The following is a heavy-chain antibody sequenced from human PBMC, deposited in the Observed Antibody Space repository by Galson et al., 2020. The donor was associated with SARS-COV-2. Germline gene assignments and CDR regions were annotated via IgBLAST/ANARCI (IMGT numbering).Heavy chain of an antibody. CDR1: GDSISTDGHF. CDR2: IYHSGTT. D-gene: IGHD1-26*01. V-gene: IGHV4-31*03. CDR3: ARTSGELDI. Sequence: SKTLSLTCTVSGDSISTDGHFWTWIRQPPGKGLEWIGYIYHSGTTYYNPSLKSRLNIAVDTSQNQFSLRLRSVTAADTAVYFCARTSGELDIWGQGTMVTVSS. J-gene: IGHJ3*02.